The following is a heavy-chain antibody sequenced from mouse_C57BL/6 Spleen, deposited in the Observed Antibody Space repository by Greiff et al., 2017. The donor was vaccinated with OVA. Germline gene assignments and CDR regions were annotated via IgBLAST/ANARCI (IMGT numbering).Heavy chain of an antibody. CDR2: ISGGGGNT. D-gene: IGHD3-1*01. Sequence: EVMLVESGGGLVKPGGSLKLSCAASGFTFSSYTMSWVRQTPEKRLEWVATISGGGGNTYYPDSVKGRFTISRDNAKNTLYLQMSSLRSEDTALYYCERHRAHAMDYWGQGTSVTVSS. J-gene: IGHJ4*01. CDR3: ERHRAHAMDY. V-gene: IGHV5-9*01. CDR1: GFTFSSYT.